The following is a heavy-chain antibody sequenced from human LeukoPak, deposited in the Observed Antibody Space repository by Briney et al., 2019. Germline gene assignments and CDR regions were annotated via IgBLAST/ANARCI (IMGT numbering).Heavy chain of an antibody. CDR3: ARDNRITSDAFDI. CDR2: IYSGGST. J-gene: IGHJ3*02. V-gene: IGHV3-53*01. D-gene: IGHD2/OR15-2a*01. CDR1: GFTVSGNY. Sequence: GGSLRLSCAASGFTVSGNYMSWVRQAPGKGLEWVSVIYSGGSTYYADSVKGRFTISRDNSKNTLYLQMNSLRAEDTAVYYCARDNRITSDAFDIWGQRTMVTVSS.